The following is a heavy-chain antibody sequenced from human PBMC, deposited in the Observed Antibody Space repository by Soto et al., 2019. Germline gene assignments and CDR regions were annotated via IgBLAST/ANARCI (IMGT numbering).Heavy chain of an antibody. D-gene: IGHD2-15*01. V-gene: IGHV3-23*01. CDR1: GFTFSSYA. CDR2: ISGSGGST. CDR3: AKGDVVVVAADYFDY. Sequence: EVQLLESGGGLVQPGGSLRLSCAASGFTFSSYAMSWVRQAPGKGLEWVSAISGSGGSTYYADSVKGRFTISRDNSKNTLDLQRNSLRAEDTAVYYCAKGDVVVVAADYFDYWGQGPLVTVSS. J-gene: IGHJ4*02.